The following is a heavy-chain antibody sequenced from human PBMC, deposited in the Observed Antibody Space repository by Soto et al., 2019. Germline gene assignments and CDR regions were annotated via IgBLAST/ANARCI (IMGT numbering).Heavy chain of an antibody. J-gene: IGHJ6*04. V-gene: IGHV3-23*01. CDR1: GFTFSSYA. Sequence: AGGSLRLSCAASGFTFSSYAMSWVRQAPGKGLEWVSAISGSGGSTYYADSVKGRFTISRDNSKNTLYLQMNSLRAEDTAVYYCAKAPNYDILIADVWGKGTTVTVSS. CDR3: AKAPNYDILIADV. D-gene: IGHD3-9*01. CDR2: ISGSGGST.